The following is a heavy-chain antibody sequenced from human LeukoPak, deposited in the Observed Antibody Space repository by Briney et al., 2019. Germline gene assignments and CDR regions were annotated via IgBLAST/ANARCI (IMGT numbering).Heavy chain of an antibody. CDR2: IYYSGST. V-gene: IGHV4-39*01. D-gene: IGHD1-26*01. J-gene: IGHJ4*02. Sequence: SETLSLTCTVSGGSISSSSYYWGWIRQPPGKGLEWIGSIYYSGSTYYNPSRKSRVTISVDTSKNQFSLKLSSVTAADTAVYYCARQVGATPFDYWGQGTLVTVSS. CDR3: ARQVGATPFDY. CDR1: GGSISSSSYY.